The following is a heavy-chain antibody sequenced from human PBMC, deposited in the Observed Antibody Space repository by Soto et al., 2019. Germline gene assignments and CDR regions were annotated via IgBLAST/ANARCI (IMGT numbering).Heavy chain of an antibody. CDR2: ISAYNGNT. CDR1: GYTFTSYG. D-gene: IGHD3-9*01. CDR3: ARGEEVLFLVWLFEMGYNFYY. Sequence: GASVRVSCKASGYTFTSYGISWVRQAPGQGLEWMGWISAYNGNTNYAQRLQGRVTMTRDTSTSTAYMEMGSLRSDDTAVYYWARGEEVLFLVWLFEMGYNFYYWAQVT. V-gene: IGHV1-18*01. J-gene: IGHJ4*02.